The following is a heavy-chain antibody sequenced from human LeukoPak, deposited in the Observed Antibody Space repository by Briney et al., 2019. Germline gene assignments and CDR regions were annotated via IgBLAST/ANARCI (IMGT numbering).Heavy chain of an antibody. J-gene: IGHJ4*02. CDR1: GYTFTSYY. CDR3: ARVGTLIGIAVAGPLIDY. CDR2: INPSGGST. D-gene: IGHD6-19*01. Sequence: ASVKVSCKASGYTFTSYYMHWVRQAPGQGLEWMGIINPSGGSTSYAQKFQGRVTMTRDMSTSTVYMELSSLRSDDTAVYYCARVGTLIGIAVAGPLIDYWGQGTLVTVSS. V-gene: IGHV1-46*01.